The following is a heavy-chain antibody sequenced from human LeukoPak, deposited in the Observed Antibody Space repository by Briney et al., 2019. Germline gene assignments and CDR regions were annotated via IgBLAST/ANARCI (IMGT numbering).Heavy chain of an antibody. D-gene: IGHD3-10*01. J-gene: IGHJ6*02. CDR1: GYTSTSYY. V-gene: IGHV1-46*01. CDR2: INPSGGST. Sequence: GASVKVSCKASGYTSTSYYMHWVRQAPGQGLEWMGIINPSGGSTSYAQKFQGRVTMTRNTSISTAYMELSSLRSEDTAVYYCASPLGFGELSPYYYGMDVWGQGTTVTVSS. CDR3: ASPLGFGELSPYYYGMDV.